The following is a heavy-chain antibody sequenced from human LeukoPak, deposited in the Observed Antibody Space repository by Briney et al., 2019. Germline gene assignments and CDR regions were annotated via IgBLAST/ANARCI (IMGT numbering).Heavy chain of an antibody. CDR3: AHYAAYVGFDY. J-gene: IGHJ4*02. Sequence: GGSLRLSCAASGFTFSSYAMSWVRQAPGKGLEWVSAISDSGGDTYYADSVKGRFTIYRDNSKNTLYLQLNSLRAEDTAVFYCAHYAAYVGFDYWGQGTLVTVSS. D-gene: IGHD3-16*01. V-gene: IGHV3-23*01. CDR1: GFTFSSYA. CDR2: ISDSGGDT.